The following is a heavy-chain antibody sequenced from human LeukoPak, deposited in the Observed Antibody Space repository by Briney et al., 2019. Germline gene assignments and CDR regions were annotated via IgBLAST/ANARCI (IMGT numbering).Heavy chain of an antibody. J-gene: IGHJ5*02. CDR3: ARDGTYGDFDNWFDP. CDR1: GYTFTSYG. D-gene: IGHD4-17*01. Sequence: ASVKVSCKASGYTFTSYGISWVRQAPGQGLEWMGWISAYNGNTNYAQKLQGRVTMTTDTSTSTAYMELRSLRSDDTAVYYCARDGTYGDFDNWFDPWGQGTLVTVSS. V-gene: IGHV1-18*01. CDR2: ISAYNGNT.